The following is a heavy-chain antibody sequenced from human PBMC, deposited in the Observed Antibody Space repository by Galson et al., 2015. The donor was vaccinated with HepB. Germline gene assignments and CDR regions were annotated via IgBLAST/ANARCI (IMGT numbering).Heavy chain of an antibody. V-gene: IGHV3-53*01. CDR3: ARFNGVKAGVDY. CDR1: GFTVSSNY. D-gene: IGHD2-8*01. CDR2: VYSGGGT. J-gene: IGHJ4*02. Sequence: SLRLSCAASGFTVSSNYMSWVRQAPGKGLEWVSVVYSGGGTYYADSVKGRFSISRENSKNKMNLQMNSLRAEDTAVYYCARFNGVKAGVDYWGQGTLVTVSS.